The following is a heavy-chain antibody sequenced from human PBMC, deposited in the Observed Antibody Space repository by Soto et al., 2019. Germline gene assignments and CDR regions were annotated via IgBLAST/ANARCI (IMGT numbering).Heavy chain of an antibody. J-gene: IGHJ4*02. CDR1: GGTFSSYT. D-gene: IGHD3-22*01. CDR2: IIPILGIA. V-gene: IGHV1-69*02. Sequence: QVQRVQSGAEVKKPGSSVKVSCKASGGTFSSYTISWVRQAPGQGLEWMGRIIPILGIANYAQKFQGRVKITAKKSTSKAYMELSSLRSEDTAVYYCASRYDSSDYWGQGTLVTVSS. CDR3: ASRYDSSDY.